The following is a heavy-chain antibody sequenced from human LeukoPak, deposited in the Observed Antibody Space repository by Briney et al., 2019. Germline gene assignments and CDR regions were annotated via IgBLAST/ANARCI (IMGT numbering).Heavy chain of an antibody. D-gene: IGHD3-16*01. CDR1: GFTFSSYA. V-gene: IGHV3-23*01. CDR3: ATHENGGRAFDI. Sequence: GGSPRLSCAASGFTFSSYAVNWVRQAPGKGLEWVSTISGSRDATYYADSVKGRFTISRDNSRNTLYLQMNSLRAEDTAVYYCATHENGGRAFDIWGQGTMVTVSS. J-gene: IGHJ3*02. CDR2: ISGSRDAT.